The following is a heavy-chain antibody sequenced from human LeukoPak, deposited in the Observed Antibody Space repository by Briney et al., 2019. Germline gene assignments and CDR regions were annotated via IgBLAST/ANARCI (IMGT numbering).Heavy chain of an antibody. Sequence: SETLSLTCTVSGGSISSYYWSWIRQPPGKGLEWIGYIYYSGSTNYNPSLKSRVTISVDTSKNQFSLKLSSVTAADTAVYNCARAAWDGGGGFDPWGQGTLVTVSS. CDR3: ARAAWDGGGGFDP. V-gene: IGHV4-59*12. CDR2: IYYSGST. J-gene: IGHJ5*02. D-gene: IGHD2-15*01. CDR1: GGSISSYY.